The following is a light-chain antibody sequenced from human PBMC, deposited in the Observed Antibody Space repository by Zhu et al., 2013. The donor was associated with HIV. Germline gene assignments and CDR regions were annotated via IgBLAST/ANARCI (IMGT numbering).Light chain of an antibody. CDR2: KAS. Sequence: DIQMTQSPSTLSASVGDRVTITCRASQSISGWLAWYQQKPGKAPKLLIYKASNLESGVPSRFSGSGSGTEFTLTINSLQPDDFATYYCQHYNTFSYTFGQGTKVEIK. V-gene: IGKV1-5*03. J-gene: IGKJ2*01. CDR3: QHYNTFSYT. CDR1: QSISGW.